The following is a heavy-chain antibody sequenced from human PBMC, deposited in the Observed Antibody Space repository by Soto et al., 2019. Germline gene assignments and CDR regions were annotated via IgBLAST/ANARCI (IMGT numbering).Heavy chain of an antibody. CDR3: AKDLLGDTAMTYFDY. CDR2: ISGSGGST. Sequence: EVQLLESGGGLVQPGGSLRLSCAASGFTFSSYAMSWVRQAPGKGLEWVSVISGSGGSTYYADSVKGRFTISRDNSKNTLYLQMNSLRAEDTAVYYCAKDLLGDTAMTYFDYWGQGTLVTVSS. V-gene: IGHV3-23*01. CDR1: GFTFSSYA. D-gene: IGHD5-18*01. J-gene: IGHJ4*02.